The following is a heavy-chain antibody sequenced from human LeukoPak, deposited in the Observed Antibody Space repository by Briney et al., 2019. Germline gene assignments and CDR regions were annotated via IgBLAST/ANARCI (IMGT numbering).Heavy chain of an antibody. J-gene: IGHJ3*02. V-gene: IGHV4-4*07. CDR2: IYTSGST. CDR1: GGSISSYY. Sequence: SETLSLTCTVSGGSISSYYWSWIRQPAGKGLEWIGRIYTSGSTNYNPSLKSRVTMSVDTSKNQFSLKLSSVTAADTAVYYCARGPEVWSGYYLDAFDIWGQGTMVTVSS. CDR3: ARGPEVWSGYYLDAFDI. D-gene: IGHD3-3*01.